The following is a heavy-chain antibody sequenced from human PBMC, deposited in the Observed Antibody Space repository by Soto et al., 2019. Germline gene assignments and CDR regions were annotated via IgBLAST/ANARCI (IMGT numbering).Heavy chain of an antibody. CDR1: GGSVRAPDW. CDR2: VHISGHS. V-gene: IGHV4-4*02. J-gene: IGHJ1*01. D-gene: IGHD1-1*01. Sequence: SETLSLTCTLSGGSVRAPDWWHWVRQSPDKGLEWIAEVHISGHSNYNPSLRSRVSVSIDSSKNQFYLNLNSVTAADTAIYYCARVRQGCSANNWYFEPWCQGTQVTVFS. CDR3: ARVRQGCSANNWYFEP.